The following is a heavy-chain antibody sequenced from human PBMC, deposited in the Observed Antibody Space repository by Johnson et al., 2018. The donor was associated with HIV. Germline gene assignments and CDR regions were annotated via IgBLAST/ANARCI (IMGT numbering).Heavy chain of an antibody. V-gene: IGHV3-23*04. D-gene: IGHD6-13*01. CDR1: GFTFSSYA. CDR3: AKGGQQLADPFDI. J-gene: IGHJ3*02. Sequence: VQLVESGGGLVQPGGSLRLSCAASGFTFSSYAMSWVRQAPGKGLEWVSAISGSVGSTYYADSMKGRFTLPRDNSKNTLYLDMTSLRGGDTAVYFCAKGGQQLADPFDIWGQGTLVTVSS. CDR2: ISGSVGST.